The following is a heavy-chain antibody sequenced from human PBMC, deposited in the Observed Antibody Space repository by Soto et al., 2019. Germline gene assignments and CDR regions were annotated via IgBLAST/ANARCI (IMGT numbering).Heavy chain of an antibody. Sequence: QVQLVQSGAEVKKPGASVKVSCKASGYTFTSYDINWVRQATGQGLEWMGWMNPNSANTGYAQKFQGRVTMTRDTSISTAYMELSSLRSDDTAVYYCARRKVDTAYYWFDPWGQGTLVTVSS. CDR1: GYTFTSYD. CDR3: ARRKVDTAYYWFDP. D-gene: IGHD5-18*01. J-gene: IGHJ5*02. V-gene: IGHV1-8*01. CDR2: MNPNSANT.